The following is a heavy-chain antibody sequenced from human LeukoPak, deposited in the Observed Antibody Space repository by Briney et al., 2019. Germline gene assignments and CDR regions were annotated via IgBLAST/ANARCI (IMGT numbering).Heavy chain of an antibody. CDR2: IIPILGIA. J-gene: IGHJ5*02. V-gene: IGHV1-69*04. D-gene: IGHD3-3*01. CDR3: ARGVGYYDFWSGPAGGFDP. CDR1: GGTFSSYA. Sequence: GASVKVSCKASGGTFSSYAISWVRQAPGRGLEWMGRIIPILGIANYAQKFQGRVTITADKSTSTAYMELSSLRSEDTAVYYCARGVGYYDFWSGPAGGFDPWGQGTLVTVSS.